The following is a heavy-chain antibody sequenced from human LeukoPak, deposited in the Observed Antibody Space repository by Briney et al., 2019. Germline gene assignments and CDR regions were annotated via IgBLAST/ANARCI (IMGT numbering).Heavy chain of an antibody. CDR2: ISSSGSTI. CDR1: GFTFSDYY. CDR3: ARDRSSGRAFDI. Sequence: GGSLRLSCAASGFTFSDYYMSWIRQAPGKGLEWVPYISSSGSTIYYADSVKGRFSISRDNAKNSLYLQMNSLRAEDTAVYYCARDRSSGRAFDIWGQGTMVTVSS. D-gene: IGHD3-22*01. J-gene: IGHJ3*02. V-gene: IGHV3-11*01.